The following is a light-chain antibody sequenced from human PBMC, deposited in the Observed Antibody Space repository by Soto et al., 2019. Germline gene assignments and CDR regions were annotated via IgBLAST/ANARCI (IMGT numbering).Light chain of an antibody. Sequence: ESVLTQSPGTLSLSPGERATLSCRASQSVSSSYLARYQQKPGQAPRLLIYGASSRATGIPDRFSGSGSGTDFTLTISRLEPEDFAVYYCQQYGSSFGQGTRLEIK. J-gene: IGKJ5*01. CDR2: GAS. V-gene: IGKV3-20*01. CDR3: QQYGSS. CDR1: QSVSSSY.